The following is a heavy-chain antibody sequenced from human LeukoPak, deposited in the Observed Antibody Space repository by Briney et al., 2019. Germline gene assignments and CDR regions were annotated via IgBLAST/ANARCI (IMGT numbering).Heavy chain of an antibody. J-gene: IGHJ4*02. CDR2: IKKDGSEK. V-gene: IGHV3-7*01. CDR1: GFTFSTYA. CDR3: AKFSRAADSY. Sequence: GRSLRLSCVASGFTFSTYAMHWVRQAPGKGLEWVANIKKDGSEKYYVDSVKGRFTISRDNAKNSLYLQMDSLRAEDTAVYYCAKFSRAADSYWGQGTLVTVSS. D-gene: IGHD2-15*01.